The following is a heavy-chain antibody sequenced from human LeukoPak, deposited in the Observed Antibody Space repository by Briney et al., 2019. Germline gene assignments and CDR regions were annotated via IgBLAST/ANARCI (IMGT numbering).Heavy chain of an antibody. CDR3: ARAGAYHFDN. CDR2: INTDTRGT. D-gene: IGHD3-16*01. J-gene: IGHJ4*02. CDR1: GFTFTDYW. Sequence: GESLRLSCAASGFTFTDYWMHWVRQVPGKGLVWVSIINTDTRGTYYADSVKGRFTISKDNAKSTLYLQMDSLRAEDTAVYYCARAGAYHFDNWGQGTLVTVSS. V-gene: IGHV3-74*01.